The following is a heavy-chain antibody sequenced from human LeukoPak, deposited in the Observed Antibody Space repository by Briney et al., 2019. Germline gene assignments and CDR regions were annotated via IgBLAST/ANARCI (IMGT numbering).Heavy chain of an antibody. D-gene: IGHD2-2*01. CDR1: GGSFSGYY. Sequence: SETLSLTCAVYGGSFSGYYWSWIRQPPGKGLEWIGEINHSGSTNSNPSLKSRVTISVDTSKNQFSLKLSSVTAADTAVYYCARGGGGYCSSTSCRKFNWFDPWGQGTLVTVSS. CDR3: ARGGGGYCSSTSCRKFNWFDP. J-gene: IGHJ5*02. CDR2: INHSGST. V-gene: IGHV4-34*01.